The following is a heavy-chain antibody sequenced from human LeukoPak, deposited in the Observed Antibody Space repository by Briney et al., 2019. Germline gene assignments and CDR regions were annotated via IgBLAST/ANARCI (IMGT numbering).Heavy chain of an antibody. Sequence: PGGSLRLSCAASGFTFSSYRTNWVRQAPGKGLEWVSYISSSSRTIYYADSVKGRFTISRDNAKNSLYLQMNSLRAEDTAVYYCARSSRELVGYAPWELMPPLDYWGQGTLVTVSS. J-gene: IGHJ4*02. V-gene: IGHV3-48*01. CDR3: ARSSRELVGYAPWELMPPLDY. CDR1: GFTFSSYR. CDR2: ISSSSRTI. D-gene: IGHD2-8*01.